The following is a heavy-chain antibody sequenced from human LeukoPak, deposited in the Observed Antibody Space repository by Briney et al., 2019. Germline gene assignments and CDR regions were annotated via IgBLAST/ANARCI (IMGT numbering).Heavy chain of an antibody. CDR2: TPYHGVSR. CDR3: AKDRHGDYTSDY. D-gene: IGHD4-17*01. Sequence: GGSLRLSCAAPGFIFGSYGMHWVRQAPGKGLEWVAFTPYHGVSRYYTESVKGRFTISRDNSKSTLYLQMNSLRIEDTAVYYCAKDRHGDYTSDYWGQGTLVIVSS. J-gene: IGHJ4*02. CDR1: GFIFGSYG. V-gene: IGHV3-30*02.